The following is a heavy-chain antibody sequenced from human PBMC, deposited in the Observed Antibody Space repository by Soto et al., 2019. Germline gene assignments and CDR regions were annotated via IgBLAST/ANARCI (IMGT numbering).Heavy chain of an antibody. V-gene: IGHV3-23*01. D-gene: IGHD3-3*01. J-gene: IGHJ6*02. CDR1: GFTFNTYA. CDR3: AKNGDFWSWGMDV. Sequence: RLSCAASGFTFNTYAMTWVRQAPGKGLGWVSLISESGDGTYYADSVKGRFTISRDNSQRTLNLQMNSLRAEDTAVYYCAKNGDFWSWGMDVWGQGTTVTVSS. CDR2: ISESGDGT.